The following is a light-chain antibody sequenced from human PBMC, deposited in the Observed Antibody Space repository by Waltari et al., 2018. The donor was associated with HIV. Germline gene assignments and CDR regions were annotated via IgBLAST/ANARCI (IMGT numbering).Light chain of an antibody. V-gene: IGLV1-47*01. CDR1: SSNIGSYY. CDR3: AAWTDSLSGVV. Sequence: QSVLTQPPSASGTPGQRVTISCSGSSSNIGSYYVYWYQQLPGTAPKLLIYSNNQRPASVPDRSAGSKSGTSASLAISGLRSEDEADYYCAAWTDSLSGVVFGGGTNLSVL. J-gene: IGLJ2*01. CDR2: SNN.